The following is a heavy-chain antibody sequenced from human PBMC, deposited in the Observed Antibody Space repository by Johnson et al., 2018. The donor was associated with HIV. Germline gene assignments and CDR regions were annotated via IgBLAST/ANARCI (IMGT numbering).Heavy chain of an antibody. V-gene: IGHV3-30*04. D-gene: IGHD3-22*01. J-gene: IGHJ3*02. CDR1: GFTFSSHS. Sequence: QEKLVESGGGVVQPGRSLRLSCAASGFTFSSHSMYWVRQAPGKGLEWVAVISYDGSNKYYADSVKGRFTISRDNSKNTLYLQMNSLRAEDTAVYYCARDRPIAPFDIWGQGTMVTVSS. CDR3: ARDRPIAPFDI. CDR2: ISYDGSNK.